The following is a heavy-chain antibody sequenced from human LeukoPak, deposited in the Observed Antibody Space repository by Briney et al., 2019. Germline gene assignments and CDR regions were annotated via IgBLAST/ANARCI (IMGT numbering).Heavy chain of an antibody. D-gene: IGHD2-2*01. Sequence: PGGSLRLSCAASGFTFDDYAMHWVRQAPGKGLEWVSGISWNSGSIGYADSVKGRFTISRDNAKNSLYLQMNSLRAEDMALYYCAKGYSIVVVPAAMDYWGQGTLVTVSS. CDR3: AKGYSIVVVPAAMDY. V-gene: IGHV3-9*03. CDR2: ISWNSGSI. J-gene: IGHJ4*02. CDR1: GFTFDDYA.